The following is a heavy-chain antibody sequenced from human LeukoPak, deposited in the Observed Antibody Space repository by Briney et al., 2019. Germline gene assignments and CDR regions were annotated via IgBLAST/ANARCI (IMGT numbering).Heavy chain of an antibody. J-gene: IGHJ4*02. D-gene: IGHD3-22*01. CDR2: INPYSGGT. Sequence: ASVKVSCKASGYTFTGYYMHWVRQAPGQGLEWMGWINPYSGGTNYAQKFQGRVTMTRDTSISTAYMELSRLRSDDTAVYYCARGFLHDSSGYHDYWGQGTLVTVSS. CDR1: GYTFTGYY. CDR3: ARGFLHDSSGYHDY. V-gene: IGHV1-2*02.